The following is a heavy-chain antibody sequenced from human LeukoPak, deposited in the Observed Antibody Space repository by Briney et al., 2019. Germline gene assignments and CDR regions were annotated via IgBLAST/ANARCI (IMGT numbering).Heavy chain of an antibody. CDR3: ARVQDDYVWGSYRFDY. CDR2: MNPNSGNT. J-gene: IGHJ4*02. D-gene: IGHD3-16*02. CDR1: GYTFTSYD. Sequence: GASVKVSCKASGYTFTSYDINWVRQATGQGLEWMGWMNPNSGNTGYAQKFQGRVTITRNTSISTAYMELSSLRSEDTAVYYCARVQDDYVWGSYRFDYWGQGTLVTVSP. V-gene: IGHV1-8*03.